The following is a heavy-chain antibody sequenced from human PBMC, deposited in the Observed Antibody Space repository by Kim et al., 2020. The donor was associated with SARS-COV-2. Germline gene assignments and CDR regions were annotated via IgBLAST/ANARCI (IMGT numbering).Heavy chain of an antibody. CDR2: INHSGST. CDR3: AREGGIAAAENY. Sequence: SETLSLTCAVYGGSFSGYYWSWIRQPPGKGLEWIGEINHSGSTNYNPSLKSRVTISVDTSKNQFSLKLSSVTAADTAVYYCAREGGIAAAENYWGQGTLV. D-gene: IGHD6-13*01. J-gene: IGHJ4*02. CDR1: GGSFSGYY. V-gene: IGHV4-34*01.